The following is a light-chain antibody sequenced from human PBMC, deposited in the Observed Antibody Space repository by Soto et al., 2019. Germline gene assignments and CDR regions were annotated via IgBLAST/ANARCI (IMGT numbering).Light chain of an antibody. CDR2: SDN. V-gene: IGLV1-44*01. CDR1: NSNIGSNL. CDR3: AAWDDSLRGRV. Sequence: QAVVTQPPSASGTPGQRVTISCSGSNSNIGSNLVTWYQQLPGTAPKCLIYSDNQRPSGVPDRISGSRSGTSASLAISGLQSEDEAEYYRAAWDDSLRGRVFGGGTKLTVL. J-gene: IGLJ2*01.